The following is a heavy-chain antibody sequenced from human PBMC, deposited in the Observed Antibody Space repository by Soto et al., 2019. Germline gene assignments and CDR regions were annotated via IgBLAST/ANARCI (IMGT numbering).Heavy chain of an antibody. V-gene: IGHV3-23*01. CDR2: ISGGGGST. Sequence: EVQLLESGGRLVQPGGSLRLSCAASGLSFNIFAMNWVRQAPGKGLEWVSGISGGGGSTYYADSVKGRFTISRDNSNNTLYLQMNCLRAEDTAVYYCAKDPTSYDSSAQFDSWGQGTLVTVSS. CDR1: GLSFNIFA. J-gene: IGHJ4*02. CDR3: AKDPTSYDSSAQFDS. D-gene: IGHD3-22*01.